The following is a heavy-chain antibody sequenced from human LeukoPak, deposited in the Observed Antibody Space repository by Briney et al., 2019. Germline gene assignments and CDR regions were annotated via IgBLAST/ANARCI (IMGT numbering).Heavy chain of an antibody. CDR3: ARGPEYSYDTTGYYGAYVPFDY. J-gene: IGHJ4*02. Sequence: SETLSLTCSVSGGSISPYYWSWIRQSPGRGLEWIGYISYEGTTNYNPSLKSRVTIFLDTSKNQFSLKLSSVTVADTAVYYCARGPEYSYDTTGYYGAYVPFDYWGQGTLLTVSS. CDR1: GGSISPYY. D-gene: IGHD3-22*01. CDR2: ISYEGTT. V-gene: IGHV4-59*01.